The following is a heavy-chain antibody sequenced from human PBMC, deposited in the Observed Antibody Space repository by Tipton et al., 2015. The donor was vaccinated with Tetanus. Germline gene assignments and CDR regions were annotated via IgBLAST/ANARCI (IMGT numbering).Heavy chain of an antibody. CDR1: GGFINSGTFY. V-gene: IGHV4-61*02. CDR2: IYTSGST. CDR3: ARGWGSSWYYFDY. D-gene: IGHD6-13*01. J-gene: IGHJ4*02. Sequence: TLSLTCTVSGGFINSGTFYWSWIRQPAGKGLEWIGRIYTSGSTNYNPSLKSRVTMSVDTSKRPFSLKLNSVTAADTAVYYCARGWGSSWYYFDYWCLGILVTVSS.